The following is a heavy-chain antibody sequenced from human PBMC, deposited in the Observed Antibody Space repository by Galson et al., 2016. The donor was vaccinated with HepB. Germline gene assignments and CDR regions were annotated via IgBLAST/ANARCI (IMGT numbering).Heavy chain of an antibody. V-gene: IGHV3-7*03. D-gene: IGHD3-10*01. Sequence: SLRLSCAAFGLDFSNYWMSRCRQAPGKGLEWVANIKQDGNEKYYVDSVKGRFTISRDNAKNSMYLQMNSLRAEDTAVYYCARKGGIYSPWGYWGQGTLVTVSS. CDR2: IKQDGNEK. CDR1: GLDFSNYW. J-gene: IGHJ4*02. CDR3: ARKGGIYSPWGY.